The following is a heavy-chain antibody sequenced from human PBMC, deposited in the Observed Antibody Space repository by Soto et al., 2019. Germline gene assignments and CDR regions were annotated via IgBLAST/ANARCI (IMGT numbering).Heavy chain of an antibody. CDR1: GFTFSSYG. D-gene: IGHD5-18*01. J-gene: IGHJ4*02. Sequence: PGGSLRLSCAASGFTFSSYGMHWVRQAPGKGLEWVAVISYDGSNKYYADSVKGRFTISRDNSKNTLYLQMNSLRAEDTAVYYCAKDLLPYSYGPQFDYWGQGTLVTVSS. V-gene: IGHV3-30*18. CDR2: ISYDGSNK. CDR3: AKDLLPYSYGPQFDY.